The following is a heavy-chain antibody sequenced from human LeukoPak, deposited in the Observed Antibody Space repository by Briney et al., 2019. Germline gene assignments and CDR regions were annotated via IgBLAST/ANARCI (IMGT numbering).Heavy chain of an antibody. D-gene: IGHD5-24*01. CDR2: IGSDSGNT. CDR1: GFTFSDYS. V-gene: IGHV3-48*01. J-gene: IGHJ4*02. Sequence: GGSLRLSCAASGFTFSDYSMNWVRQAPGKGLEWISYIGSDSGNTNYADSVKGRFTISGDKAKNSLYLQMNSLRVEDTAVYYCTRDFGWPQFDYWGQGTLVTVSS. CDR3: TRDFGWPQFDY.